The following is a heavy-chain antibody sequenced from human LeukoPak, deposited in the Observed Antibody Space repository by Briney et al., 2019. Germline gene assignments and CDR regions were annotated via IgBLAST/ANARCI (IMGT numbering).Heavy chain of an antibody. V-gene: IGHV3-23*01. Sequence: GGSLRLSCAASGFTFSSYAMSWARQAPGKGLEWVSAISGSGGSTYYADSVKGRFTISRDNSKNTLYLQMNSLRAEDAAVYYCAKDRMRIAVAGTDYWGQGTLVTVSS. CDR3: AKDRMRIAVAGTDY. J-gene: IGHJ4*02. CDR1: GFTFSSYA. D-gene: IGHD6-19*01. CDR2: ISGSGGST.